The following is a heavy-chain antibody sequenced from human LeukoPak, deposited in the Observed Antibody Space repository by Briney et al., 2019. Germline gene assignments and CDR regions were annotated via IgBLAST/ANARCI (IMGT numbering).Heavy chain of an antibody. CDR3: AKDHDSSGYYVGAFDI. Sequence: PGGSLRLSCAASGFTFSSYAMSWVRQAPGKGLEWVSAISGSGGSTYYAGSVKGRFTISRDISKNTLYLQMNSLRAEDTAVYYCAKDHDSSGYYVGAFDIWGQGTMVTVSS. J-gene: IGHJ3*02. V-gene: IGHV3-23*01. D-gene: IGHD3-22*01. CDR2: ISGSGGST. CDR1: GFTFSSYA.